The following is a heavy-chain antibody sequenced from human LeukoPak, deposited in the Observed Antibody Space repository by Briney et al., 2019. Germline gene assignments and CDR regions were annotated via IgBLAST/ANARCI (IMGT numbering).Heavy chain of an antibody. V-gene: IGHV4-34*01. J-gene: IGHJ4*02. Sequence: SETLSLTCAVYGGSFSGYYWSWIRQPPGKGLEWIGEINHSGSTNYNPSLKSRVTISVDTSKNQLSLKLSSVTAADTAVYYCASYGDYLFRHYWGQGTLVTVSS. CDR1: GGSFSGYY. D-gene: IGHD4-17*01. CDR2: INHSGST. CDR3: ASYGDYLFRHY.